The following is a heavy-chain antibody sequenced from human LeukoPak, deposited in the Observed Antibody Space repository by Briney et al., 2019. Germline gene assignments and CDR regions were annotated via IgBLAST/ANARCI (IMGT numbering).Heavy chain of an antibody. V-gene: IGHV3-11*04. J-gene: IGHJ4*02. Sequence: GGSLRLSCAASGFTFSDYYMSWIRQAPGKGLEWVSTITSTGSPIYYADSVKGRFTISRDNSRNRLYLQMNSLRAEDTATYYCAKDLVGGSDGLLFDYWGQGTLVVVSS. D-gene: IGHD1-26*01. CDR2: ITSTGSPI. CDR3: AKDLVGGSDGLLFDY. CDR1: GFTFSDYY.